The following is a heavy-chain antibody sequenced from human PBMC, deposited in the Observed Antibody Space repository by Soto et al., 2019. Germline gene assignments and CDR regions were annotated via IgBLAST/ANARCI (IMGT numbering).Heavy chain of an antibody. D-gene: IGHD3-3*01. Sequence: ASVKVSCKASGYTFSRYAIHWVRQAPGQSLEWMGWINPNNGGTKYAQKFQGWVTMTRDTSISTAYMELSRLRSDDTAVYYCARDGYDFWSGLRYNWFDPWGQGTLVTVS. CDR3: ARDGYDFWSGLRYNWFDP. V-gene: IGHV1-2*04. J-gene: IGHJ5*02. CDR1: GYTFSRYA. CDR2: INPNNGGT.